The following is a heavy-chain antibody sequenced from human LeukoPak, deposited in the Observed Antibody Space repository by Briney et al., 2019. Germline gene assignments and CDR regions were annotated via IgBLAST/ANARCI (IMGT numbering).Heavy chain of an antibody. CDR3: TRLRGGNHFDY. V-gene: IGHV3-7*01. J-gene: IGHJ4*02. D-gene: IGHD4-23*01. Sequence: GGSLRLSCAASGFTFSSYWMSWVRQAPGKGLEWVANIKQDGSEKYYVDSVKGRFTISRDNAKNSLYLQVNSLRAEDTAVYYCTRLRGGNHFDYWGQGTLVTVSP. CDR2: IKQDGSEK. CDR1: GFTFSSYW.